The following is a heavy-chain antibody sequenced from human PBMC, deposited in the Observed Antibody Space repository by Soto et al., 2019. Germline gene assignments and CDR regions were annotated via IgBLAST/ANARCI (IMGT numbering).Heavy chain of an antibody. V-gene: IGHV1-18*01. CDR2: ISAYNGNT. D-gene: IGHD1-7*01. CDR1: GYTFTSYG. CDR3: ARWLGLPAPRQNWFDP. Sequence: QVQLVQSGAEVKKPGASVKVSCKASGYTFTSYGISWVRQAPGQGLEWMGWISAYNGNTNYAQKLQGRVTMTTDTSTSTADMELRSLRSDDTAVYYCARWLGLPAPRQNWFDPWGQGTLVTVSS. J-gene: IGHJ5*02.